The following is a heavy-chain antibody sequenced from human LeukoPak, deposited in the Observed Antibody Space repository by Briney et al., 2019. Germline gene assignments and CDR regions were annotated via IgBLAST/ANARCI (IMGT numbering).Heavy chain of an antibody. J-gene: IGHJ4*02. CDR2: ISYDGSNK. Sequence: GGSLGLSCAASGFTFSSYAMHWVRQAPGKGLEWVAVISYDGSNKYYADSVKGRFTISRDNSKNTLYLQMNSLRAEDTAVYYCARDAPQYTSGPNFDYWGQGTLVTVSS. V-gene: IGHV3-30*04. CDR1: GFTFSSYA. D-gene: IGHD6-19*01. CDR3: ARDAPQYTSGPNFDY.